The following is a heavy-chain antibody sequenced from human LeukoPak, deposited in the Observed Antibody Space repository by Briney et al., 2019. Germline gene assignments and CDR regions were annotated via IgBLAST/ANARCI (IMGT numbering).Heavy chain of an antibody. D-gene: IGHD3-10*01. V-gene: IGHV4-59*01. CDR1: GGSISSYY. CDR2: IYYSGST. CDR3: ARVRHGSGSPFVDY. J-gene: IGHJ4*02. Sequence: SETLSHTCTVSGGSISSYYWSWIRQPPGKGLEWIGYIYYSGSTNYNPSLKSRVTISVDTSKNQFSLKLSSVTAADTAVYYCARVRHGSGSPFVDYWGQGTLVTVSS.